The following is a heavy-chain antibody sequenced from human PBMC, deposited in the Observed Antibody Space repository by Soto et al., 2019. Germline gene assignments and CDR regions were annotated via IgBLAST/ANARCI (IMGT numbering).Heavy chain of an antibody. J-gene: IGHJ6*02. CDR1: GDTFTTNY. CDR2: INPNNGAT. CDR3: ASRVLSDMDV. D-gene: IGHD1-26*01. Sequence: QEQLVQSGAEVKEPGASLKVSCKASGDTFTTNYLHWVRQAPGQGLEWMGRINPNNGATLYAQEFQGRLILTTDTSTSTVYMDLNSVKSEDSAVYYCASRVLSDMDVWGQGTTVTVSS. V-gene: IGHV1-46*01.